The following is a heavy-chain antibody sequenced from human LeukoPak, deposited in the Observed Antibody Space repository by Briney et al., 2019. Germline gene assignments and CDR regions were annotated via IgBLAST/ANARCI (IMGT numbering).Heavy chain of an antibody. CDR3: ARAAGKNYYGSGSYYKGGYYFDY. CDR1: GGSISSSSYY. Sequence: SETLSLTCTVSGGSISSSSYYWGWIRQPPGKGLEWIGYIYYSGSTNYNPSLKSRVTISVDTSKNQFSLKLSSVTAADTAVYYCARAAGKNYYGSGSYYKGGYYFDYWGQGTLVTVSS. V-gene: IGHV4-61*05. J-gene: IGHJ4*02. D-gene: IGHD3-10*01. CDR2: IYYSGST.